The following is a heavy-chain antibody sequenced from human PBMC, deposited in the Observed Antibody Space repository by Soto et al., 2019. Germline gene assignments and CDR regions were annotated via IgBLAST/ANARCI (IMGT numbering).Heavy chain of an antibody. J-gene: IGHJ5*02. CDR1: VYTLTSYG. D-gene: IGHD6-13*01. CDR3: VRRHVSATGIDWFDP. Sequence: SVKVSCKSSVYTLTSYGIHWVRQAPGQRLEWMGWINAANGDTKYSPKFQGRVTITRDTSASTAYMELSRLRSEDTAVYYCVRRHVSATGIDWFDPWGQGTLVTVSS. CDR2: INAANGDT. V-gene: IGHV1-3*01.